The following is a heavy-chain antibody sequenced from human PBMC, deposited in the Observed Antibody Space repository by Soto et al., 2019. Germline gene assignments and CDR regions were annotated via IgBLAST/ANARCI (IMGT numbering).Heavy chain of an antibody. V-gene: IGHV4-34*01. CDR1: GGSFSGYY. CDR2: INHSGST. CDR3: ARKYCTSGVCYTDFDY. Sequence: SETLSLTCAVYGGSFSGYYWSWIRQPPGKGLEWIGEINHSGSTNYNPSLKSRVTISVDTSKNQFSLKLSSVTAADTAVYYCARKYCTSGVCYTDFDYWGQGTLVTVSS. D-gene: IGHD2-8*01. J-gene: IGHJ4*02.